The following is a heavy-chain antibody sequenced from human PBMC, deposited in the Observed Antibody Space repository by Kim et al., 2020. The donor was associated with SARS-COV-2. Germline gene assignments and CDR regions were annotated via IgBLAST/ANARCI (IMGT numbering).Heavy chain of an antibody. D-gene: IGHD5-12*01. V-gene: IGHV4-34*01. J-gene: IGHJ4*02. CDR3: ARYRYSGYDPFDY. Sequence: PSRKSRVTISVDTSKNQFSLKLSSVTAADTAVYYCARYRYSGYDPFDYWGQGTLVTVSS.